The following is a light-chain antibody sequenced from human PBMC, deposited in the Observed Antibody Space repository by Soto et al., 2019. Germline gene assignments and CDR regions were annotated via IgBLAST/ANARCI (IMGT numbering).Light chain of an antibody. CDR3: LLYYGGAQVL. J-gene: IGLJ2*01. V-gene: IGLV7-43*01. CDR1: AGAVTSAYY. Sequence: QAVVTQEPSRTVSPGGKVTLSCASSAGAVTSAYYTNWLQQKPGQAPRALIYSTSEKHSWTPARFSGSLLGAKAALTLSAAQPEDEADYYCLLYYGGAQVLFGGGTKLTVL. CDR2: STS.